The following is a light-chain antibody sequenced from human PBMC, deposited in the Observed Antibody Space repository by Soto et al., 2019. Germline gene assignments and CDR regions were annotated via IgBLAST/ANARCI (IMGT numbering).Light chain of an antibody. Sequence: QSVLTQPRSVSGSPGQSVTISCTGTSSDVGCYNCVSWYQQHPGKAPQLIIYDVTQRPSGVPDRFSGSKSGNTASLSISGLQAEDEADYYCCSHSASYTFVFGTGTKVTVL. CDR3: CSHSASYTFV. V-gene: IGLV2-11*01. CDR2: DVT. J-gene: IGLJ1*01. CDR1: SSDVGCYNC.